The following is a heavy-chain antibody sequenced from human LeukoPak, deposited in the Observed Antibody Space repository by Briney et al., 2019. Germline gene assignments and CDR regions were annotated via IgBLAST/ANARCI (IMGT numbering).Heavy chain of an antibody. CDR3: ARGGDGYSWFDY. V-gene: IGHV1-2*02. CDR1: GYTFTGYY. D-gene: IGHD5-24*01. CDR2: INPNSGGT. J-gene: IGHJ4*02. Sequence: ASVKVSCKASGYTFTGYYMHWVRQAPGQGLEWMGWINPNSGGTSYAQKFQGRVTMTRDTSISTAYMELSRLRSDDTAVYYCARGGDGYSWFDYWGQGTLVTVSS.